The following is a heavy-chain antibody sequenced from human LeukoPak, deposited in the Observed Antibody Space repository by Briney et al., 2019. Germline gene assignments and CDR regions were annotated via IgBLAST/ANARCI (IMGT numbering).Heavy chain of an antibody. CDR2: IYYSGST. CDR1: GGSISSSSYY. J-gene: IGHJ4*02. CDR3: ARDDNDFWSGKFDY. Sequence: SETLSLTCTVSGGSISSSSYYWGWIRQPPGKGLEWIGSIYYSGSTYYNPSLKSRVTISVDTSKSQFSLKLSSVTAADTAVYYCARDDNDFWSGKFDYWGQGTLVTVSS. V-gene: IGHV4-39*07. D-gene: IGHD3-3*01.